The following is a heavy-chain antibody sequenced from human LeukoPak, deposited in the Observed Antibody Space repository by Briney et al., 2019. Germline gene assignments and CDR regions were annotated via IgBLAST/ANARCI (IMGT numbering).Heavy chain of an antibody. V-gene: IGHV3-74*01. CDR2: ISTDGSFT. D-gene: IGHD5-18*01. CDR1: GFTFSSYW. Sequence: GGSLRLSCAASGFTFSSYWMHWVRQGPEKGRVWVARISTDGSFTSYADSVKGRFTISRDNAKNTLYLQMNSLRDEDTAVYYCARGYGTVWGQGTLVAVSS. J-gene: IGHJ4*02. CDR3: ARGYGTV.